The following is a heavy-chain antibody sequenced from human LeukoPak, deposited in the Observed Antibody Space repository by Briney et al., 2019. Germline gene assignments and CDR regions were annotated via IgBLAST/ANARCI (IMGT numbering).Heavy chain of an antibody. CDR2: KYYSGST. J-gene: IGHJ4*02. CDR3: ASLPGRNYFYFDN. V-gene: IGHV4-59*04. Sequence: SETLSLTCAVSGGPIIASYWSWIRQPPGKGLEWVGTKYYSGSTFASPSLGSRVSIFVDRSKNHFSLKLTSVTAADTAVYYCASLPGRNYFYFDNWGQGTLVTVSS. D-gene: IGHD3-10*01. CDR1: GGPIIASY.